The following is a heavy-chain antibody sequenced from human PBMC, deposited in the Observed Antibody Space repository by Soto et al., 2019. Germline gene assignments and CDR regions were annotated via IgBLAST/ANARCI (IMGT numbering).Heavy chain of an antibody. D-gene: IGHD2-2*01. J-gene: IGHJ6*02. Sequence: EVQLVESGGGLVKPGGSLRLSCAASGFTFSNAWMSWVRQAPGKGLEWVGRIKSKTDGGTTDYAAPVKGRFTISRDDSKNTLYMQMNSLKTEDTAVYYCTTGTVDCSSTSCQYYYYYYGMDVWGQGTTVTVSS. CDR1: GFTFSNAW. CDR3: TTGTVDCSSTSCQYYYYYYGMDV. CDR2: IKSKTDGGTT. V-gene: IGHV3-15*01.